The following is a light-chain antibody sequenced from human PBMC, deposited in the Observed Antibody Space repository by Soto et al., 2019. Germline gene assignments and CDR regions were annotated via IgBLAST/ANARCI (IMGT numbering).Light chain of an antibody. CDR2: AAS. V-gene: IGKV3-11*01. CDR1: QSVSNY. CDR3: QQRFDWPKIT. J-gene: IGKJ5*01. Sequence: EIVLTQSPATLSLSPGERVTLSCRASQSVSNYLAWYQQKPGQAPRLLVSAASNRATGIPARFSRSGSRTDFTLTISSLEPEDFGVFYCQQRFDWPKITFGQGTRLEIK.